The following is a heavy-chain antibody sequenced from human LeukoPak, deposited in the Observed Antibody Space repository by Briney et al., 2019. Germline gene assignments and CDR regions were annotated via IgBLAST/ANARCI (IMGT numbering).Heavy chain of an antibody. D-gene: IGHD5-18*01. CDR2: MNFNSGNT. Sequence: ASVKVSCKASGYTFPNYDINWVRQATGQGLEWMGLMNFNSGNTGYAQKFRGRVTMTRNTAISTVYMELSSLKSEDTAIYYCAKVGLGNTAIHIWGQGTMVTVSS. CDR1: GYTFPNYD. CDR3: AKVGLGNTAIHI. V-gene: IGHV1-8*01. J-gene: IGHJ3*02.